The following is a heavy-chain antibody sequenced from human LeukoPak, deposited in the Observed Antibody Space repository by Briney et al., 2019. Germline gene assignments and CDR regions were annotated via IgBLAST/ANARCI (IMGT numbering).Heavy chain of an antibody. D-gene: IGHD4-17*01. Sequence: PGGSLRLSCAASGFTFSSYGMHWVRQVPGKGLVWVSRINGDGSGTRYADSVKGRFTISRDNAKNTLHLQMNSLRAEDTAVYYCARAYYGDYRIDYWGQGTLVTVSS. CDR3: ARAYYGDYRIDY. CDR1: GFTFSSYG. J-gene: IGHJ4*02. V-gene: IGHV3-74*01. CDR2: INGDGSGT.